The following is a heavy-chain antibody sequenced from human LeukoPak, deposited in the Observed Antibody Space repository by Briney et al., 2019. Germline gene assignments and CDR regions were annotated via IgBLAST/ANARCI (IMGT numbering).Heavy chain of an antibody. V-gene: IGHV4-34*01. Sequence: PSETLSLTCAVYGGSFSGYYWSWIRQPPGKGLEWIGEINHSGSTNYNPSLKSRVTISVDTSKNHFSLRLGSVTAADTAVYYCARQKLRDTYGMKYYFDYWGQGTLVTVSS. CDR3: ARQKLRDTYGMKYYFDY. J-gene: IGHJ4*02. CDR2: INHSGST. D-gene: IGHD5-18*01. CDR1: GGSFSGYY.